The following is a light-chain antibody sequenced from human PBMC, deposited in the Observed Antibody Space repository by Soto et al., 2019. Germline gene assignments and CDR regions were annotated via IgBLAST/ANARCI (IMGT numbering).Light chain of an antibody. CDR3: QQYNNWPLT. Sequence: DIQMTQSPSSLSASVGDMVTITCRASQTISTYLNWYQQKPGKAPRLLIYDASSLLSGVPSRFSGSGSGTEFTLTISSLQSEDFAVYYCQQYNNWPLTFGGGTKVDIK. CDR2: DAS. CDR1: QTISTY. J-gene: IGKJ4*01. V-gene: IGKV1-39*01.